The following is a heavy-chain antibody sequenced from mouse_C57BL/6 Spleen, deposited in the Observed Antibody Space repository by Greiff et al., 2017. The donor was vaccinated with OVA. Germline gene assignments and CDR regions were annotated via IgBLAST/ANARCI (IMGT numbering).Heavy chain of an antibody. J-gene: IGHJ1*03. CDR3: ARDSYSYWYFDV. CDR2: INYDGSST. D-gene: IGHD1-1*01. V-gene: IGHV5-16*01. Sequence: DVQLVESEGGLVQPGSSMKLSCTASGFTFSDYYMAWVRQVPEKGLEWVANINYDGSSTYYLDSLKSRFIISRDNAKNILYLQMSSLKSEDTATYYCARDSYSYWYFDVWGTGTTVTVSS. CDR1: GFTFSDYY.